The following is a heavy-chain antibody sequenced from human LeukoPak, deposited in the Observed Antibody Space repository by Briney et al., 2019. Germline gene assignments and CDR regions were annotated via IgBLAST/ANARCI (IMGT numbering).Heavy chain of an antibody. D-gene: IGHD2-2*01. V-gene: IGHV3-15*01. CDR3: TTDLDDQLLDC. CDR2: IKSKSDGGTI. J-gene: IGHJ4*02. Sequence: GGSLRLSCAASGFTFSDAWMSWVRQAPGKGLEWVGRIKSKSDGGTIHYAAPVKDRFTISGDDSKNTVYLQMNSLKTEDTAVYYCTTDLDDQLLDCWGQGSLVTVSS. CDR1: GFTFSDAW.